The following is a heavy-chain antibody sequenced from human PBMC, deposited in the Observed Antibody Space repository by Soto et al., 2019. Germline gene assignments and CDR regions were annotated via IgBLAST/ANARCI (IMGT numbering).Heavy chain of an antibody. CDR3: ARGPSGDKVHY. CDR1: GGSITSDYSC. J-gene: IGHJ4*02. V-gene: IGHV4-30-4*01. CDR2: IFDSGTT. D-gene: IGHD7-27*01. Sequence: TLSLTCTVSGGSITSDYSCWSWIRQPPGEGLEWIGHIFDSGTTYTNPSLRSQVAISLDTSKNHFSLTLSSVTAADTAVYYCARGPSGDKVHYWGQGALVTVSS.